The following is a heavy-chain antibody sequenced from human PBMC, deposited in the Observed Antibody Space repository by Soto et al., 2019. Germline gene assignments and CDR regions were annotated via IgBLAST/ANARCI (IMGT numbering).Heavy chain of an antibody. J-gene: IGHJ4*02. V-gene: IGHV3-30*18. CDR3: AKGGYSYVFPGYYFDY. D-gene: IGHD5-18*01. CDR2: ISYDGSNK. CDR1: GFTFSSYG. Sequence: GGSLRLSCAASGFTFSSYGMHWVRQAPGKGLEWVAVISYDGSNKYYADSVKGRFTISRDNSKNTLYLQMNSLRAEDTAVYYCAKGGYSYVFPGYYFDYWGQGTLVTVSS.